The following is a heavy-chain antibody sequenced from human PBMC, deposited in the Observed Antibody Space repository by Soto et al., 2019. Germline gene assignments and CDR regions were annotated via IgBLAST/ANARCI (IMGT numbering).Heavy chain of an antibody. CDR3: ARDGGSDYGGAFDI. CDR1: GFTVSSNY. V-gene: IGHV3-66*01. Sequence: GESLKISCAASGFTVSSNYMSWVRQAPGKGLEWVSVIYSGGSTYYADSVKGRFTISRDNSKNTLYLQMNSLRAEDTAVYYCARDGGSDYGGAFDIWGQGTMVTVSS. D-gene: IGHD4-17*01. CDR2: IYSGGST. J-gene: IGHJ3*02.